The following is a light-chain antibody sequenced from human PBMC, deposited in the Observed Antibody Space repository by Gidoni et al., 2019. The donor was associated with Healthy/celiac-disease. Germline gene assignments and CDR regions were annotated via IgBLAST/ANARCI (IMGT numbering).Light chain of an antibody. Sequence: DIQITQSPSSLSASVGDRVTITCRASKSISSYLNWYQQKPGKAPKILIYAASSLQSWVPSRFSGSGSGTDFTLTISSLQPEDFATYYCQQSYSTPMYTFGQGTKLEIK. V-gene: IGKV1-39*01. CDR2: AAS. J-gene: IGKJ2*01. CDR1: KSISSY. CDR3: QQSYSTPMYT.